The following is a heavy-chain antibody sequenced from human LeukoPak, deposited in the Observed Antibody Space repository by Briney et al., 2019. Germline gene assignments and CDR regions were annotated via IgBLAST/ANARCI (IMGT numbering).Heavy chain of an antibody. V-gene: IGHV3-66*01. Sequence: PGGSLRLSCTVSGFTVSSNSMSWVRQAPGKGLEWVSVIYSGGSTYYSDSVKGRFTISRDNSKNTLYLQMNSLRAEDTAVYYCASPYSSSWYELCYWGQGTLVTVSS. CDR3: ASPYSSSWYELCY. CDR2: IYSGGST. D-gene: IGHD6-13*01. CDR1: GFTVSSNS. J-gene: IGHJ4*02.